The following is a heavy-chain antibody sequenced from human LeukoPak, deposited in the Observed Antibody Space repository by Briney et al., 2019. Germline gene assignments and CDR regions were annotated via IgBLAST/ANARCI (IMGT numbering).Heavy chain of an antibody. V-gene: IGHV3-74*01. Sequence: GSLRLSCAASGFTFSSYWMHWVRQAPGKGLVWVSRVNTDGSTPTYADSVKGRFTIPRDNVKNTLYLQMNSLRAEDTAVYYCARDRGSYSDYWGQGTLVTVSS. J-gene: IGHJ4*02. CDR2: VNTDGSTP. CDR3: ARDRGSYSDY. D-gene: IGHD3-16*01. CDR1: GFTFSSYW.